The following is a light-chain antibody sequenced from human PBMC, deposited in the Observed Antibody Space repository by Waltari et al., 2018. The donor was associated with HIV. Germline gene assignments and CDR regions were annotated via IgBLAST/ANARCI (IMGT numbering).Light chain of an antibody. Sequence: RATLSCRASQSVRSNLAWYQQRPGQAPRLLISGASTRATGVPARFSGSGSGTDFTLTISSLQSEDFAVYYCQQYDNWPPITFGQGTRLEIK. CDR3: QQYDNWPPIT. J-gene: IGKJ5*01. V-gene: IGKV3-15*01. CDR1: QSVRSN. CDR2: GAS.